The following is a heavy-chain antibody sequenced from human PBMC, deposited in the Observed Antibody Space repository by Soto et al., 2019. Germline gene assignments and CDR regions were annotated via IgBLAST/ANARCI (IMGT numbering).Heavy chain of an antibody. D-gene: IGHD3-10*01. V-gene: IGHV3-23*01. CDR3: AKYRGVGCGWDFDD. J-gene: IGHJ4*02. CDR2: ISGSGGST. CDR1: GFTFSSYA. Sequence: EVQLLESGGGLVQPGGSLRLSCAASGFTFSSYAMSWVRQAPGKGLEWVSAISGSGGSTYYADSVKGRFTISRDNSNNAVCQQMNRLKAEDTAVYYCAKYRGVGCGWDFDDWGQGTLVTVSS.